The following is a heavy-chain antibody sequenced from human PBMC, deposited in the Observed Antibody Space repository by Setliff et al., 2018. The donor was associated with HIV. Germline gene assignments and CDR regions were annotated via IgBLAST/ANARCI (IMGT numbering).Heavy chain of an antibody. CDR3: AKDPPGDHNGMPGDI. Sequence: PGGSLRLSCAVSGFTFINYDMSWVRQAPGKGLEWVSLISSSGITTDYADSVKGRFTISRDNSKSTLYLQMNSLRAEDTAVYYCAKDPPGDHNGMPGDIWGQGTMVTVS. D-gene: IGHD1-1*01. CDR2: ISSSGITT. CDR1: GFTFINYD. V-gene: IGHV3-23*01. J-gene: IGHJ3*02.